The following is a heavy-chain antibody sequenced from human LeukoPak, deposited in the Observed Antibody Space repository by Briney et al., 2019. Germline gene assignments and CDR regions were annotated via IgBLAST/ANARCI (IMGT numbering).Heavy chain of an antibody. V-gene: IGHV3-30*18. Sequence: GGSLRLSCAASGFNFRSYGMHWVRQAPGKGLEWVAVISSDGDDKYSADSVKGRFTISRDNSKNTLYLQMNSLRPEDTAVYYCAKGGFSSSWYWYGSYYFDYWGQGTLVTVSS. CDR3: AKGGFSSSWYWYGSYYFDY. CDR2: ISSDGDDK. CDR1: GFNFRSYG. D-gene: IGHD6-13*01. J-gene: IGHJ4*02.